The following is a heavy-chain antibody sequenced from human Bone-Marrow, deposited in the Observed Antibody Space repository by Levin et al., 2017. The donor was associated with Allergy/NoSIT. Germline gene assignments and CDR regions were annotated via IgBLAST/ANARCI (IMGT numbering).Heavy chain of an antibody. V-gene: IGHV4-4*07. CDR2: IYTSGST. Sequence: SETLSLTCTVSGGSISSYYWSWIRQPAGKGLEWIGRIYTSGSTNYNPSLKSRVTMSVDTSKNQFSLKLSSVTAADTAVYYCARGEYSSLVNWFDPWGQGTLVTVSS. CDR1: GGSISSYY. D-gene: IGHD6-6*01. CDR3: ARGEYSSLVNWFDP. J-gene: IGHJ5*02.